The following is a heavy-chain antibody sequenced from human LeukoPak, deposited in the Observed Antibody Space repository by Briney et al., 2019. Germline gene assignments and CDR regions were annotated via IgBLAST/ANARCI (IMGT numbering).Heavy chain of an antibody. CDR2: ISSFGSYI. D-gene: IGHD6-19*01. CDR1: RFTFSSYS. Sequence: GGSLRLSCAASRFTFSSYSMNWVRQAPGKGLEWVSSISSFGSYIYYADSVKGRFTISRDNAKNSLYLQMNSLRAEDTAVYYCARDLGSPGDYWGQGTLVTVSS. V-gene: IGHV3-21*01. J-gene: IGHJ4*02. CDR3: ARDLGSPGDY.